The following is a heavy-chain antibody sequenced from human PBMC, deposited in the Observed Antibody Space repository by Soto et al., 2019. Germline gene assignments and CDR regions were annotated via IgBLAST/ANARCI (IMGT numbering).Heavy chain of an antibody. CDR2: ISSSSSTI. CDR3: ARPVAGTVDY. Sequence: EVQLVESGGGLVQPGGSLRLSCAASGFTFSSYSMNWVRQAPGKGLEWVSYISSSSSTIYYADSVKGRFTISRDNAKNSLYLQINSLRDEDTAVYYCARPVAGTVDYWGQGTLVTVSS. CDR1: GFTFSSYS. J-gene: IGHJ4*02. D-gene: IGHD6-19*01. V-gene: IGHV3-48*02.